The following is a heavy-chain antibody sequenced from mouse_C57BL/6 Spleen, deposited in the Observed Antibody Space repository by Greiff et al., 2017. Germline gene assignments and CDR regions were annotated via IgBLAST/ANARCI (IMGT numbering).Heavy chain of an antibody. CDR1: GFTFSDYY. Sequence: EVHLVESGGGLVQPGGSLKLSCAASGFTFSDYYMYWVRQTPEKRLEWVAYISNGGGSTYYPDTVKGRFTISRDNAKNTLYLQMSRLKSEDTAMYYCARNDYDGAWFAYWGQGTLVTVSA. CDR3: ARNDYDGAWFAY. D-gene: IGHD2-4*01. CDR2: ISNGGGST. V-gene: IGHV5-12*01. J-gene: IGHJ3*01.